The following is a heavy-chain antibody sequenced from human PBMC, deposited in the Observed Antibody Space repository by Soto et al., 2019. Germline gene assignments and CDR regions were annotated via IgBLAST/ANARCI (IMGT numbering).Heavy chain of an antibody. Sequence: QVTLKESGPVLVKPTETLTLTCSVSGFSLTNGRMGVSWIRQPPGKALEWLAHFFSDAERSYSTSMQSRLNMYKDSSGSQVVLTMTNMAPADTATYFCARMDGDYNYYGLDVWGLGIAVTVSS. V-gene: IGHV2-26*01. CDR2: FFSDAER. D-gene: IGHD4-17*01. CDR3: ARMDGDYNYYGLDV. J-gene: IGHJ6*02. CDR1: GFSLTNGRMG.